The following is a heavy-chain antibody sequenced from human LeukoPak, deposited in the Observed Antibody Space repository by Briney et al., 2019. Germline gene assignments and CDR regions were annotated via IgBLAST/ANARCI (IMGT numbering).Heavy chain of an antibody. CDR2: INWNGGST. V-gene: IGHV3-20*04. Sequence: GGSLRLSCAASGLTFDDYGMSWVRQAPGKGLEWVSGINWNGGSTGYADSVKGRFTISRDNAKNSLYLQMNSLRAEDTALYYCAGDHCSSTSCYTPEYFDYWGQGTLVTVSS. D-gene: IGHD2-2*02. CDR3: AGDHCSSTSCYTPEYFDY. CDR1: GLTFDDYG. J-gene: IGHJ4*02.